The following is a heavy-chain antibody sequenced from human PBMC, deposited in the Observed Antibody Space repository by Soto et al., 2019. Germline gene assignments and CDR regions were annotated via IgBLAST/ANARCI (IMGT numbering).Heavy chain of an antibody. D-gene: IGHD6-13*01. Sequence: SETLSLTCTVSGDSISGYYWSWIRQPPGKGLEWIGYTHYSGSTNYNPSLKSRVTITRDTSASTAYMELSSLRSEDTAVYYCVRRHVSATGIDWFDPWGQGTLVTVSS. CDR3: VRRHVSATGIDWFDP. CDR1: GDSISGYY. J-gene: IGHJ5*02. CDR2: THYSGST. V-gene: IGHV4-59*03.